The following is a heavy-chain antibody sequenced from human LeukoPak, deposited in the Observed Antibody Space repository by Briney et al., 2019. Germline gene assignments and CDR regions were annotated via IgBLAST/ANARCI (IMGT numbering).Heavy chain of an antibody. D-gene: IGHD5-18*01. CDR1: GFTFSSYD. V-gene: IGHV3-48*02. CDR3: ARVLGLALDY. Sequence: GGSLRLSCAASGFTFSSYDMNWGRQAPGKGLEWVSYISPSRGTIYYADSVKGRFTISRDSARNLLYLQMNSLRDEDTAVYYCARVLGLALDYWGQGTLLTVSS. J-gene: IGHJ4*02. CDR2: ISPSRGTI.